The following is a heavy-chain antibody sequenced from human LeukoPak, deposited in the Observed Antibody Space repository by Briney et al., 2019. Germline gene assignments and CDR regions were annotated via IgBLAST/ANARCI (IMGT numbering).Heavy chain of an antibody. J-gene: IGHJ4*02. CDR1: GFTFSNYA. CDR2: ISYDGSNK. CDR3: ARDRGYSYGSGTYSYYFDY. Sequence: PGRSLRLSCAASGFTFSNYAMHLVRQAPGKGLEWVAVISYDGSNKYYADSVKGRFTISRDNSKNTLYLQMNSLRAEDTAVYYCARDRGYSYGSGTYSYYFDYWGQGTLVTVSS. V-gene: IGHV3-30-3*01. D-gene: IGHD3-10*01.